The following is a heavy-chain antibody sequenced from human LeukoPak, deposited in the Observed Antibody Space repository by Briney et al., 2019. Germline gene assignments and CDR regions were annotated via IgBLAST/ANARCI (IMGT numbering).Heavy chain of an antibody. D-gene: IGHD2-2*01. V-gene: IGHV4-61*09. J-gene: IGHJ4*02. Sequence: SETLSLTCTVSGGSISSGSYYWSWIRQPAGKGLEWIGHIYTSGSTNYNPSLKSRVTISVDTSRNQFSLKLSSVTAADTAVYYCARNTIGSSFDYWGQGTLVTVSS. CDR3: ARNTIGSSFDY. CDR1: GGSISSGSYY. CDR2: IYTSGST.